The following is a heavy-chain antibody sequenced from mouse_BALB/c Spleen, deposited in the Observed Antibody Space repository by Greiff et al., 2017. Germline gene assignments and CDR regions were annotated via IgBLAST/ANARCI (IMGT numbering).Heavy chain of an antibody. CDR2: IRNKANGYTT. J-gene: IGHJ3*01. CDR3: ARDNRPLLAFAY. CDR1: GFTFTDYY. V-gene: IGHV7-3*02. D-gene: IGHD2-12*01. Sequence: EVQLVESGGGLVQPGGSLRLSCATSGFTFTDYYMSWVRQPPGKALEWLGFIRNKANGYTTEYSASVKGRFTISRDNSQSILYLQMNTLRAEDSATYYCARDNRPLLAFAYWGQGTLVTVSA.